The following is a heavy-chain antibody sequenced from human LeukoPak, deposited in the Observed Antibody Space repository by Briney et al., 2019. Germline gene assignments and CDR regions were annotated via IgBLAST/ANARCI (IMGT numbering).Heavy chain of an antibody. CDR1: GGSISNTNW. CDR2: ISLTGLT. J-gene: IGHJ5*02. V-gene: IGHV4-4*02. D-gene: IGHD5-12*01. Sequence: SGTLSLTCGVSGGSISNTNWWSWVRQPPGQGLEWIGEISLTGLTHYNPSLESRVTVSLGKSKNQLSLNLTSVTAADTAVYYCSGYDPGFYFDPRGQGTLVTVSS. CDR3: SGYDPGFYFDP.